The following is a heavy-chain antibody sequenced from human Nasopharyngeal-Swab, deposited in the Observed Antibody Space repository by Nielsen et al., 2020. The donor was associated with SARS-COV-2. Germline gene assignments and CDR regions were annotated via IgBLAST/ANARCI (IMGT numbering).Heavy chain of an antibody. D-gene: IGHD3-10*01. Sequence: GESLKISCAASEVTFNTYGMHWVRQAPGKGLVWVAAISYHGFNKYYADSVTGRFTISRDNSRNTLYLHMNSLRPEDTAVYYCAKDLFDSGSPQEYFDNWGQGTEVIVSS. J-gene: IGHJ4*02. CDR2: ISYHGFNK. CDR3: AKDLFDSGSPQEYFDN. V-gene: IGHV3-30*18. CDR1: EVTFNTYG.